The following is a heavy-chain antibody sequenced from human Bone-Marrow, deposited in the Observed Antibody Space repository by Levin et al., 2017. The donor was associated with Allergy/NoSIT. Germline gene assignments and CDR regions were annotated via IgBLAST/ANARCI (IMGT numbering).Heavy chain of an antibody. J-gene: IGHJ6*02. V-gene: IGHV3-30-3*01. Sequence: PAGGSLRLSCAASGVTFNNHTLHWVRQAPGKGLEWVALISSDGSSKYYADSVKGRFTISRDNSKNTLYLEMSSLRAEDTAVYYCARVRRGDFWSGYYGYYYYYGMDVWGQGTTVTVSS. D-gene: IGHD3-3*01. CDR1: GVTFNNHT. CDR2: ISSDGSSK. CDR3: ARVRRGDFWSGYYGYYYYYGMDV.